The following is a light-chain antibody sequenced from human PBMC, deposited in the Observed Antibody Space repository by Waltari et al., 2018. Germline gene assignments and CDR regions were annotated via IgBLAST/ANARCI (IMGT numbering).Light chain of an antibody. CDR1: QDIGSW. V-gene: IGKV1-12*01. CDR2: AAS. J-gene: IGKJ2*01. Sequence: DIQMTQSPSSLSASVGDRVTITCRASQDIGSWLAWYQQKPGKAPELPIYAASRLESGVPPRFSGSGSGTDFILAISSLQPEDCGTFYCQQGNSFPYTFGQGTKLEI. CDR3: QQGNSFPYT.